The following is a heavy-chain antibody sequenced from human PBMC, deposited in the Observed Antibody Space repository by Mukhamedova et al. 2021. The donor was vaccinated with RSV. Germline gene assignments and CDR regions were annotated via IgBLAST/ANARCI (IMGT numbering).Heavy chain of an antibody. Sequence: FGTTNYAQKFQGRVTITADKSTSTAYMEVSSLRSEDTAVYYCARGGQNDYYYYMDVWGKGTTVTVSS. CDR3: ARGGQNDYYYYMDV. CDR2: FGTT. V-gene: IGHV1-69*06. J-gene: IGHJ6*03.